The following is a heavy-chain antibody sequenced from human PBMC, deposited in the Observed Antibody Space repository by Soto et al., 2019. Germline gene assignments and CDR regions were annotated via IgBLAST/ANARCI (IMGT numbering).Heavy chain of an antibody. J-gene: IGHJ4*02. CDR2: IYYSGNT. CDR3: ARSRPYDSSGPPDY. D-gene: IGHD3-22*01. V-gene: IGHV4-31*03. CDR1: GVSITSEGYY. Sequence: SETLSLTCTVSGVSITSEGYYWSWIRRNPRKGLEWIGFIYYSGNTYCIPSLNSRAAISRSTSKNQLSLNLSSVTAAEPAVYYCARSRPYDSSGPPDYWGQGTRVTVSS.